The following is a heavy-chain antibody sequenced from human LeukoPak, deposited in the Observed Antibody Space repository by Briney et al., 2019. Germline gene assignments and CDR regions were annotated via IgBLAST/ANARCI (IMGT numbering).Heavy chain of an antibody. CDR3: ARRTDSGWKWFDP. D-gene: IGHD6-25*01. CDR1: GYRFTSYW. J-gene: IGHJ5*02. V-gene: IGHV5-51*01. CDR2: IHPGEYER. Sequence: LGESLKTSCKASGYRFTSYWIGWVRQMPGKGLEWMGVIHPGEYERRYSPSFEGQVTISADKSISTAYMQWSSLKASDTAMYYCARRTDSGWKWFDPWGQGTLVTVSS.